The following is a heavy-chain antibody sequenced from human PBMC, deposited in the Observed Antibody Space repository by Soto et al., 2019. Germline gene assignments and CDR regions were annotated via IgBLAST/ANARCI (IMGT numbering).Heavy chain of an antibody. D-gene: IGHD6-19*01. CDR2: IWYDGSNK. CDR3: ARDQQWLVRFYFDF. J-gene: IGHJ4*02. Sequence: QVQLVESGGGVVQPGNSRSLSCAASGFTFSSYGMHWVRQAPGKGLEWVAVIWYDGSNKYYADSVKGRFTISRDNSKNTLYLQMNRLRAEDTAVYYCARDQQWLVRFYFDFWCQGTLVTVSS. V-gene: IGHV3-33*01. CDR1: GFTFSSYG.